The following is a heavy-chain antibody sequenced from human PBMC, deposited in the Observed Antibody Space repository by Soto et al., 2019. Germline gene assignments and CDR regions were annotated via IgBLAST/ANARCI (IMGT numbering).Heavy chain of an antibody. D-gene: IGHD3-3*01. V-gene: IGHV3-30-3*01. Sequence: QVQLVESGGGVVQPGRSLRLSCAASGFTFSSYAMHWVRQAPGKGLEWVAVISYDGSNKYYADSVKGRFTISRDNSKNTLYLQMTSLRAEDTAVYYCARGALEWPSYLADAFDIWGQGTMVTVSS. CDR1: GFTFSSYA. J-gene: IGHJ3*02. CDR2: ISYDGSNK. CDR3: ARGALEWPSYLADAFDI.